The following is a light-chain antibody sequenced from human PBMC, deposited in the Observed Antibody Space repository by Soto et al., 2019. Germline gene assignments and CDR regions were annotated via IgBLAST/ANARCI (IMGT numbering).Light chain of an antibody. J-gene: IGKJ2*01. V-gene: IGKV1-5*03. CDR1: QSISSW. Sequence: DIQMTQSPSTLSASVGDRVTITCRASQSISSWLAWYQQKPGKAPKLLIYKASSLESGVPSRFSGSGSGTEFTLTISSLQPADFATYYCQQYNSYVYTFGQGTKLEIK. CDR3: QQYNSYVYT. CDR2: KAS.